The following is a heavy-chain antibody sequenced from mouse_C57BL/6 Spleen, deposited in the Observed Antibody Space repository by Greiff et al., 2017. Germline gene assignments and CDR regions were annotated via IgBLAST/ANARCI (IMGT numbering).Heavy chain of an antibody. CDR1: GYSFTDYN. D-gene: IGHD2-4*01. CDR3: ASPIYYDCDGWYFGV. J-gene: IGHJ1*03. V-gene: IGHV1-39*01. CDR2: INPNYGTT. Sequence: VQLKESGPELVKPGASVKISCKASGYSFTDYNMNWVKQSNGKSLEWIGVINPNYGTTSYNQKFKGKATLTVDQSSSTAYMQLNSLTSEDSAVYYWASPIYYDCDGWYFGVWGTRATVTVSS.